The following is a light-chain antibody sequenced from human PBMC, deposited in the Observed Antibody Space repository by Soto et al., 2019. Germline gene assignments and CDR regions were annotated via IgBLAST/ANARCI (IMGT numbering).Light chain of an antibody. CDR2: TSG. CDR1: QRITTY. Sequence: IQMTQSPSSLSASVGDRVTITCRASQRITTYLNWYQQKPGEAPKLLISTSGTLQRGVPSRFSGSGSGTDFSRTITALRPEEFATYFCQQTYSTPYTFGQGTKLEIK. J-gene: IGKJ2*01. V-gene: IGKV1-39*01. CDR3: QQTYSTPYT.